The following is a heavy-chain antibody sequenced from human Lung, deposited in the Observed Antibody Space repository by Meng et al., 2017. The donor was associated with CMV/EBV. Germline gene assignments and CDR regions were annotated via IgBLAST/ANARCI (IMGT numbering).Heavy chain of an antibody. Sequence: SETLSLTCAVYSGSFSGFYWSCISQPPGKGLEWIGAISHSGSTNYKPSLKSRVTISVDTSKNQFSLKLNSLTAADTAVYYCARGMGSPPRSKLLGSRRTRDFYYGWDFWGQGTXVTVSS. D-gene: IGHD2-15*01. J-gene: IGHJ6*02. V-gene: IGHV4-34*01. CDR1: SGSFSGFY. CDR3: ARGMGSPPRSKLLGSRRTRDFYYGWDF. CDR2: ISHSGST.